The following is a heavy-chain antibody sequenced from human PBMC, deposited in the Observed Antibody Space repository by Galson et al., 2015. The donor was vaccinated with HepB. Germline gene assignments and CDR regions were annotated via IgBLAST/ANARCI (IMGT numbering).Heavy chain of an antibody. CDR3: ARDQRVQLERNYYYYGMDV. Sequence: SVKVSCKASGYTFTSYGISWVRQAPGQGLEWMGWISAYNGNTNYAQKLQGRVTMTTDTSTSTAYMELRSLRSDDTAVYYCARDQRVQLERNYYYYGMDVWGQGTTVTVSS. V-gene: IGHV1-18*01. D-gene: IGHD1-1*01. CDR2: ISAYNGNT. CDR1: GYTFTSYG. J-gene: IGHJ6*02.